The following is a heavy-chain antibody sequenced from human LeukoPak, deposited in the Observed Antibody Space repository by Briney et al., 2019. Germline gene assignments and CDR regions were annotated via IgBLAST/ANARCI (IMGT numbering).Heavy chain of an antibody. CDR2: IKQDGSEK. CDR3: ARDPGQLLSQDYFDY. D-gene: IGHD2-2*01. CDR1: GFTFSSYW. Sequence: GGSLRLSCAASGFTFSSYWMSWVRQAPGKGLEWVANIKQDGSEKYYVDSVKGRFTISRDNAKNSLYLQMNSLRAEDTAVYYCARDPGQLLSQDYFDYWGQGTLVTVSS. J-gene: IGHJ4*02. V-gene: IGHV3-7*01.